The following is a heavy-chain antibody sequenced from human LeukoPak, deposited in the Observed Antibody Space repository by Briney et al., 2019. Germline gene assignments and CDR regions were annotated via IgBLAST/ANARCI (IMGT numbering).Heavy chain of an antibody. CDR3: AREMGDGSSRNNWFDP. Sequence: PGGSLRLSCTASGFTFSSYEMNWVRQAPGKGLEWVSYISSGTTTIYYADSVKGRFTISRDNAKNSLYLQMNSLRAEDTAVYYCAREMGDGSSRNNWFDPWGQGTLVTVSS. V-gene: IGHV3-48*03. D-gene: IGHD6-13*01. J-gene: IGHJ5*02. CDR2: ISSGTTTI. CDR1: GFTFSSYE.